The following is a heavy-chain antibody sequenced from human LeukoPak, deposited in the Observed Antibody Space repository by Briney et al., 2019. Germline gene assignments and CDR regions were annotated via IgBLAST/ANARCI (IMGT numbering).Heavy chain of an antibody. CDR3: ASSDYGGNSDY. CDR1: GFTFRSYG. D-gene: IGHD4-23*01. V-gene: IGHV3-33*01. Sequence: GRSLRLSCAASGFTFRSYGMHWVRQAPGKGLEWVAVISYDGSKKYYADSVKGRFTISRDNSKNKLYLQMNSLRAEDTAVYYCASSDYGGNSDYWGQGTLVTVSS. CDR2: ISYDGSKK. J-gene: IGHJ4*02.